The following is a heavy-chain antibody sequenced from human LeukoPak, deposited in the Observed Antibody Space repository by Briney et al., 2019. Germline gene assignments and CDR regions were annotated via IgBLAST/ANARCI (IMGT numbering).Heavy chain of an antibody. CDR1: GGSSSGNDY. J-gene: IGHJ6*03. CDR3: ARTPDNHYYYMDV. V-gene: IGHV4-31*03. CDR2: IYYSGST. Sequence: SETLSLTCTVSGGSSSGNDYWSWIRQHPGKGLEWIGYIYYSGSTYYNPSLKSRVIISVDTSKNQFSLKLNSVTAADTAVYYCARTPDNHYYYMDVWGKGTTVTVSS. D-gene: IGHD3-22*01.